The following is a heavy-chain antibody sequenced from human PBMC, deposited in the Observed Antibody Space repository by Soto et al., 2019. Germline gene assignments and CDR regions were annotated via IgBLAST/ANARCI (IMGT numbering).Heavy chain of an antibody. CDR1: GYTFTSYA. V-gene: IGHV1-3*01. Sequence: GASVKVSCKASGYTFTSYAMHWVRQAPGQRLEWMGWINAGNGSTKYSQKFQGRVTITRDTSANTAYMELSSLRSEDTAVYYCARDRYYGSGSYNYFDNWGQGTLVTVSS. D-gene: IGHD3-10*01. J-gene: IGHJ4*02. CDR2: INAGNGST. CDR3: ARDRYYGSGSYNYFDN.